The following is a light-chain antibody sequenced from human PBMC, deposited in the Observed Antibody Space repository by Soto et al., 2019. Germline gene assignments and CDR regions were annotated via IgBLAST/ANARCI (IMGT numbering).Light chain of an antibody. V-gene: IGKV3-20*01. CDR1: QSVSRSY. J-gene: IGKJ2*01. CDR3: QQYGSSPPYT. CDR2: GAS. Sequence: EIGLPQSPGPLSLSPGERATLSCRASQSVSRSYLAWYQQKLGRAPRLLSYGASSRATGIPDRFSGSGSGTDVTLTISRLEPEDFAVYYCQQYGSSPPYTFGQGTKLEIK.